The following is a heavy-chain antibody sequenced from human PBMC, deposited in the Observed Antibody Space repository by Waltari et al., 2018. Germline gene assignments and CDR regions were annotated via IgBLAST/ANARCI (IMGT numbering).Heavy chain of an antibody. Sequence: EVQLLESGGGLVQPGGSLRLPCAVSGFHFSSYAVSWVRAAPGKGLEWVSSLSGSGDATYYADSVKGRFAISRDNSKNTLYLQMSTLRDEDTAVYYCVKRSGYHDRSGYSDYWGQGTLVTVSS. V-gene: IGHV3-23*01. D-gene: IGHD3-22*01. CDR2: LSGSGDAT. CDR1: GFHFSSYA. CDR3: VKRSGYHDRSGYSDY. J-gene: IGHJ4*02.